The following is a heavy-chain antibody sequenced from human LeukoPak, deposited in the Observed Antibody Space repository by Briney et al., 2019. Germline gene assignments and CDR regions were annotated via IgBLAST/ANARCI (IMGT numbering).Heavy chain of an antibody. V-gene: IGHV4-30-2*01. Sequence: PSETLSLTCAVSGGSISSGGYSWSWIRQPPGKGLEWIGYIYHSGSTYYNPSLKSRVTISVDRSKNQFSLKLSSVTAADTAVYYCARVTMVRGVIIHHFDYWGQGTLVTVSS. CDR3: ARVTMVRGVIIHHFDY. J-gene: IGHJ4*02. D-gene: IGHD3-10*01. CDR2: IYHSGST. CDR1: GGSISSGGYS.